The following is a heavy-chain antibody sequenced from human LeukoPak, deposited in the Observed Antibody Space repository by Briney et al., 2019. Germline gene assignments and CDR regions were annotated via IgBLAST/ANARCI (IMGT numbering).Heavy chain of an antibody. CDR2: INAGNGNT. V-gene: IGHV1-3*01. J-gene: IGHJ4*02. D-gene: IGHD2-2*01. CDR1: GYTFTSYA. Sequence: ASVKVSCKASGYTFTSYAKHWVRQAPGQRLEWMGWINAGNGNTKYSQKFQGRVTITRDTSASTAYMELSSLRSEDTAVYYCARDQDIVVVPAANFDYWGQGTLVTVSS. CDR3: ARDQDIVVVPAANFDY.